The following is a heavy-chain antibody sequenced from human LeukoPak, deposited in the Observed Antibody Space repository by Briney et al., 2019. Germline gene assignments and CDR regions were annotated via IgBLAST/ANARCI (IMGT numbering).Heavy chain of an antibody. CDR1: GGSFSGYY. CDR2: INHSGST. D-gene: IGHD6-19*01. J-gene: IGHJ4*02. V-gene: IGHV4-34*01. CDR3: ARDTGSGCDY. Sequence: WESLSLTCAVYGGSFSGYYWRWIRQPPGKGLEWIGEINHSGSTNYNPSLKSRVTISVDTCKNQFSLRLSSVTAADTAVYYCARDTGSGCDYWGQGTLVTVSS.